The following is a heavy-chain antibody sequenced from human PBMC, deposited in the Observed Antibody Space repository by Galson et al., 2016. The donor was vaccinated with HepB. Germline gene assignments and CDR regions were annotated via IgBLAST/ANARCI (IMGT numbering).Heavy chain of an antibody. D-gene: IGHD6-19*01. CDR1: GFTFSNYW. V-gene: IGHV3-7*01. Sequence: SLRLSCAASGFTFSNYWMSWVRQPPGKGLEWVGNIKRDGSEKYYVDSVKGRFTISRDNAKNSLYLQMNSLRAEDTAVYYCARDGSGWLFDSWGQGTLVTVSS. J-gene: IGHJ4*02. CDR2: IKRDGSEK. CDR3: ARDGSGWLFDS.